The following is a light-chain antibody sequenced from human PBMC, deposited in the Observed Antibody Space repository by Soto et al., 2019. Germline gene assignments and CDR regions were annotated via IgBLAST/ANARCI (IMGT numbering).Light chain of an antibody. Sequence: QSALTQPASVSGSPGQSITISCTGTSSDIGASNYVSWYQQHPGQAPKLMISDVNNRPSGIYDRFSGSKSGNTASLTISGLQAEDEADYYCYSLHSNSDTHYVFGTGNKLTVL. J-gene: IGLJ1*01. CDR2: DVN. CDR3: YSLHSNSDTHYV. V-gene: IGLV2-14*03. CDR1: SSDIGASNY.